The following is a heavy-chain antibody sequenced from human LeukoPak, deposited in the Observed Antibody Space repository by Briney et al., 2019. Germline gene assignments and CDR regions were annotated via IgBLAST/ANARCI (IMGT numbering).Heavy chain of an antibody. CDR2: ISGSGGST. D-gene: IGHD2-2*01. CDR3: AKDRNSSRGPDAFDI. J-gene: IGHJ3*02. Sequence: GGSLRLSCAASGFTLRSYTMNWVRQAPGKGLEWVSAISGSGGSTYYADSVKGRFTISRDNSKNTLYLQMNSLRAEDTAVYYCAKDRNSSRGPDAFDIWGQGTMVTVSS. CDR1: GFTLRSYT. V-gene: IGHV3-23*01.